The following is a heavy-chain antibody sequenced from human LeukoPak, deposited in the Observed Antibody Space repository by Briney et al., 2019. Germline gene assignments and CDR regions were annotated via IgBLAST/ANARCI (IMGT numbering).Heavy chain of an antibody. CDR2: IWYDGSKQ. J-gene: IGHJ6*02. Sequence: GRSLRLSCVASGFTFRNYGMHWVRQAAGKGLEWVAVIWYDGSKQNYADSMKGRFTISRDNSKSTLYLQMNSLRAEDTAVYYCATVRRGSSGWYADVWGRGTTVTVSS. CDR3: ATVRRGSSGWYADV. V-gene: IGHV3-33*01. D-gene: IGHD6-19*01. CDR1: GFTFRNYG.